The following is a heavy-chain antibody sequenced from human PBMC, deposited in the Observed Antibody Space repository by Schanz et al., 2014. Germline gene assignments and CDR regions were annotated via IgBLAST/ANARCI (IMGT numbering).Heavy chain of an antibody. Sequence: VQLVESGGGLVKPGGSLRLSCAASGFTFSTYAMSWVRQAPGKGLEWVSALSGRGGSTYYADSVKGRFTISRDNAKNSLYLQMNSLRAEDTAVFYCAKGMGYCSGGTCYDYYYYGLDVWGQGTTVTVSS. J-gene: IGHJ6*02. V-gene: IGHV3-23*04. CDR1: GFTFSTYA. CDR2: LSGRGGST. D-gene: IGHD2-15*01. CDR3: AKGMGYCSGGTCYDYYYYGLDV.